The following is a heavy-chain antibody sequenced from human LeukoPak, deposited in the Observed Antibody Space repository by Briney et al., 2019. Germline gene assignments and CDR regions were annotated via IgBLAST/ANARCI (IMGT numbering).Heavy chain of an antibody. J-gene: IGHJ6*03. CDR3: ARDYTTGTPMGYYYMDV. CDR1: GGSISSSSYY. D-gene: IGHD1-1*01. Sequence: SETLSLTCTVSGGSISSSSYYWGWIRQPPGKGLEWIGSIYYSGSTYYNPSLKSRVTISVDTSKNQFSLKLSSVTAADTAVYYCARDYTTGTPMGYYYMDVWGKGTTVTVSS. V-gene: IGHV4-39*07. CDR2: IYYSGST.